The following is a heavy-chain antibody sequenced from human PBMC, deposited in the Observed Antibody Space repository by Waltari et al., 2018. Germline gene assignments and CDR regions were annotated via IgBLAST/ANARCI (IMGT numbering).Heavy chain of an antibody. CDR2: IDTSGSI. CDR1: GGSISSSY. Sequence: QVQLQESGPGLVKRSETLSLTCTVSGGSISSSYWTWIRQPAGKGLEWIGRIDTSGSIKYNPSIMSRVTMSGDTSKNECSLKLSSVTAADTAVYYCARVTVVPNSYYYYIDVWGRGTTVTISS. J-gene: IGHJ6*03. V-gene: IGHV4-4*07. D-gene: IGHD2-2*01. CDR3: ARVTVVPNSYYYYIDV.